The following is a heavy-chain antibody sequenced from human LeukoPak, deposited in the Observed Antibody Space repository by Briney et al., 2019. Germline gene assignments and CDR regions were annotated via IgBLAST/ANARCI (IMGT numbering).Heavy chain of an antibody. Sequence: ASVKVSCKTSGYTFTSYGISWVRQAPGQGPEWMGWISPYNGNTNYAQKLQGRVTMTTDTSTSTAYMELRSLRSDDTAVYYCARGGTVLRPNSPYDYWGQGTLVTVSS. CDR2: ISPYNGNT. V-gene: IGHV1-18*01. D-gene: IGHD4-17*01. J-gene: IGHJ4*02. CDR3: ARGGTVLRPNSPYDY. CDR1: GYTFTSYG.